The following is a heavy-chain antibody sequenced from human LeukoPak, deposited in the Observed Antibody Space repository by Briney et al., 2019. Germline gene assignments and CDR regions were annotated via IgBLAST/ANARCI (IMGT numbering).Heavy chain of an antibody. J-gene: IGHJ6*03. V-gene: IGHV1-69*05. CDR1: GGTFSSYA. CDR2: IIPIFGTA. Sequence: ASVKVSCKASGGTFSSYAISWVRRAPGQGLEWMGGIIPIFGTANYAQKFQGRVTMTRDTSTSTVYMELSSLRSEDTAVYYCARGKGVHMIYYYYYMDVWGKGTTVTVSS. D-gene: IGHD1-1*01. CDR3: ARGKGVHMIYYYYYMDV.